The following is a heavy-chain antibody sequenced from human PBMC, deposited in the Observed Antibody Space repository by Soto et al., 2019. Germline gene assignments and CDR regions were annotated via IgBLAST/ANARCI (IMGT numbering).Heavy chain of an antibody. CDR1: GFTFSSYG. D-gene: IGHD2-15*01. Sequence: EVQLVESGGGLVKPGGSLRLSCAASGFTFSSYGMNWVRQAPGKGLEWVSSISSSSSYIYYADSVKGRFTISRDNAKNSLYLQMNSLRAEDTAVYYCAREALGYCSGGSCYGGAFDIWGQGTMVTVSS. V-gene: IGHV3-21*01. CDR3: AREALGYCSGGSCYGGAFDI. J-gene: IGHJ3*02. CDR2: ISSSSSYI.